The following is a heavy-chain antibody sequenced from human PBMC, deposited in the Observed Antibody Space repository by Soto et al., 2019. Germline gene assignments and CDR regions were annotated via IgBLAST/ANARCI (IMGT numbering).Heavy chain of an antibody. CDR3: ARDLGGSHDY. V-gene: IGHV3-21*01. CDR2: ISRSSNNI. Sequence: KPGGSLRLSCAASGFTVSSYSMNWVRQAPGKGLEWVSSISRSSNNIYYADSVKGRFTISRDNAKNSLYLQMNSLRAEDTAVYYCARDLGGSHDYWGRGTLVTVSS. J-gene: IGHJ4*02. CDR1: GFTVSSYS. D-gene: IGHD3-16*01.